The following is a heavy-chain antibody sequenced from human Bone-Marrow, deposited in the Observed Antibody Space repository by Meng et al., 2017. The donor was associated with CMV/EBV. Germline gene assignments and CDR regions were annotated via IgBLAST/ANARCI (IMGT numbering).Heavy chain of an antibody. CDR1: GFTFSSYG. CDR3: ATFSGSYYR. J-gene: IGHJ4*02. D-gene: IGHD1-26*01. V-gene: IGHV3-33*01. CDR2: IWYDGSNK. Sequence: GESLKISCAASGFTFSSYGMHWVRQAPGKGLEWVAVIWYDGSNKYYADSVKGRFTISRDNSKNTLYLQMNSLRAEDTAVYYCATFSGSYYRWGEVTLAASSS.